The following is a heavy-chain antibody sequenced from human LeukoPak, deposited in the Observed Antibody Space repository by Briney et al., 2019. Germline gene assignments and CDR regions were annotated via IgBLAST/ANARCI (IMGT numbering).Heavy chain of an antibody. Sequence: GGSLRLSCAASGFTLSSYEMNWVRQAPGKGLEWVSYISSSGSTIYYADSVKGRFTISRDNAKNSLYLQMNSLRAEDTAVYYCARLGYCCGGSCLRSDHWGQGTLVTVSS. CDR1: GFTLSSYE. D-gene: IGHD2-15*01. CDR2: ISSSGSTI. V-gene: IGHV3-48*03. J-gene: IGHJ4*02. CDR3: ARLGYCCGGSCLRSDH.